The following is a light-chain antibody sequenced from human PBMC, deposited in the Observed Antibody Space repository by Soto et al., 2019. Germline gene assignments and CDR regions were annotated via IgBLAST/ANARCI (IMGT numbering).Light chain of an antibody. CDR2: AAS. Sequence: EIVLTQSPGTLSLSPGERATLSCRASQSVSSSYLVWYQQKPGQAPRLLIYAASSRATGIPDRFSGSGSGTDFTLTISRLEPEDFAVYYWQQYGSSPRTFGQGTKLEIK. J-gene: IGKJ1*01. CDR1: QSVSSSY. CDR3: QQYGSSPRT. V-gene: IGKV3-20*01.